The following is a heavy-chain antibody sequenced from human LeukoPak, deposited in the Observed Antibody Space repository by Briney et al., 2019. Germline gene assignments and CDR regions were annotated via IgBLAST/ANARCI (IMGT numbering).Heavy chain of an antibody. J-gene: IGHJ6*03. V-gene: IGHV4-61*02. CDR1: GASISSGSYY. Sequence: SQTLSLTCTVSGASISSGSYYWSWIRQPAGKGLEWIGRIYTSGSTTYNPSLKSRVTISVDTSKNQFSLKLSSVTAADTAVYYCARQGPLALSYYYYMDVGGKGTTVTISS. CDR2: IYTSGST. CDR3: ARQGPLALSYYYYMDV.